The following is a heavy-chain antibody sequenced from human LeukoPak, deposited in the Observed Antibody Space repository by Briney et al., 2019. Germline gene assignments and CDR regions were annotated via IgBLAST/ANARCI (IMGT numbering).Heavy chain of an antibody. D-gene: IGHD1-1*01. Sequence: PGGSLTLLCAASGFTFNDYYMSWIRQAPGKGLEWVSYISIIGSNIYYADSVKGRFTISRDNAKNSLYLQMNSLRAEDTGVYYCAREGIGRYYYYYYMDVWGKGTTVTISS. V-gene: IGHV3-11*04. CDR2: ISIIGSNI. CDR3: AREGIGRYYYYYYMDV. J-gene: IGHJ6*03. CDR1: GFTFNDYY.